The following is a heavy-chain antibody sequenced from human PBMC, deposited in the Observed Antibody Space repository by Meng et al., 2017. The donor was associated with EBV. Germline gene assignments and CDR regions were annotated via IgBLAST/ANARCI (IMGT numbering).Heavy chain of an antibody. CDR2: VHYTGST. CDR1: XDSISSFYY. CDR3: ARPFPSWQSPRLDPFGA. J-gene: IGHJ5*02. V-gene: IGHV4-39*01. D-gene: IGHD6-19*01. Sequence: QLQLRESGPGQVKPSETLSLTGTVPXDSISSFYYWGWIRQPPGRGLEWIGSVHYTGSTYYSPSLKSRVTVSVDTSKNQFSLRLTSVTAADTAVYYCARPFPSWQSPRLDPFGAWGQGTRVTVSS.